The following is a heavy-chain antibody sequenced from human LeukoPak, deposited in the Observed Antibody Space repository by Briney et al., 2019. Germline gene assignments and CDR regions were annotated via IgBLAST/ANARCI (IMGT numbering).Heavy chain of an antibody. V-gene: IGHV3-66*01. D-gene: IGHD3-10*01. CDR2: IYSGGNT. J-gene: IGHJ5*02. Sequence: PGGSLRLSCAASGFSISGNYMTWVRQAPGKGLEWVSVIYSGGNTYYADSVKGRFTVSRDNSKNTLYLQMNSLRAEDTAVYYCAKVTYGSGTYGAFDPWGQGTLVTVSS. CDR3: AKVTYGSGTYGAFDP. CDR1: GFSISGNY.